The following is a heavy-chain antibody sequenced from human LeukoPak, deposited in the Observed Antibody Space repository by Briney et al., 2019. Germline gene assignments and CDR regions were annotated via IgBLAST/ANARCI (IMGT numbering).Heavy chain of an antibody. J-gene: IGHJ4*02. Sequence: SETLSLTCTVSGGSISSSSYYWGWIRQPPGKGLEWIGSIYYSGSTYYNPSLKSRVTISVDTSKNQFSLKLSSVTAADTAVYYCASGYDILTDRPSPFDYWGQGTLVTVSS. D-gene: IGHD3-9*01. V-gene: IGHV4-39*07. CDR1: GGSISSSSYY. CDR3: ASGYDILTDRPSPFDY. CDR2: IYYSGST.